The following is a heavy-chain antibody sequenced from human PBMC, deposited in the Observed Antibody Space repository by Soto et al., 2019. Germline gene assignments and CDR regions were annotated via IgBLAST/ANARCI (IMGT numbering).Heavy chain of an antibody. D-gene: IGHD2-15*01. CDR3: ARGVVVDVPGAFDI. CDR1: GGSISSGDYY. J-gene: IGHJ3*02. V-gene: IGHV4-30-4*01. CDR2: IYYSGST. Sequence: SETLSLTCTVSGGSISSGDYYWSWIRQPPGKGLEWIGYIYYSGSTYYNPSLKSRVTISVDTSKNQFSLKLSSVTAADTAVYYCARGVVVDVPGAFDIWGQGTMVTVSS.